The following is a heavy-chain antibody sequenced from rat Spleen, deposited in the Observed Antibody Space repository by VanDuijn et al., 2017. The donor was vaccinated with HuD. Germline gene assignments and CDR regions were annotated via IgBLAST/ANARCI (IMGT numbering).Heavy chain of an antibody. CDR1: GFTFNNYW. Sequence: EVQLVESGGGLVQPGRSLKLSCVASGFTFNNYWMTWIRQAPGKGLEWVASIPNTGGTTYYPDSLKGRFTISRDNAKSTLYLQMNSLKSEDTATYYCARETSYYFDYWGQGVMVTVSS. J-gene: IGHJ2*01. CDR2: IPNTGGTT. V-gene: IGHV5-31*01. CDR3: ARETSYYFDY.